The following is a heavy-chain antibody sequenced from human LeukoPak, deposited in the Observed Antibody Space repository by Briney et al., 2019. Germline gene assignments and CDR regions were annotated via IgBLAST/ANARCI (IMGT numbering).Heavy chain of an antibody. J-gene: IGHJ4*02. D-gene: IGHD1-7*01. Sequence: PGGSLRLSCAASGFTFSSYGMHWVRQAPGKGLEWVAFIRYDGSNKYYADSVKGRFTISRDNSKNTLYLQMNSLRAEDTAVYYCAKSKDHLYNWNYYVDYWGQGTLVTVSS. CDR2: IRYDGSNK. CDR3: AKSKDHLYNWNYYVDY. V-gene: IGHV3-30*02. CDR1: GFTFSSYG.